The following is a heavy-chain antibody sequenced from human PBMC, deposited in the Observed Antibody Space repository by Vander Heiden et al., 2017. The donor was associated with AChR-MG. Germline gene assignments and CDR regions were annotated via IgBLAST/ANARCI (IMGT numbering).Heavy chain of an antibody. V-gene: IGHV3-74*01. CDR3: VRDSEAGTVTGESGAFDI. CDR1: GFTLSSYW. D-gene: IGHD7-27*01. J-gene: IGHJ3*02. Sequence: EVQLVESGGGLVQPGGSLRPSCAASGFTLSSYWMHWVRQAPGKGLVWVSRINSDGSSTSYADSVKGRFTISRDNAKNTLYLQMNSLRAEDTAVYYCVRDSEAGTVTGESGAFDIWGQGTMVTVSS. CDR2: INSDGSST.